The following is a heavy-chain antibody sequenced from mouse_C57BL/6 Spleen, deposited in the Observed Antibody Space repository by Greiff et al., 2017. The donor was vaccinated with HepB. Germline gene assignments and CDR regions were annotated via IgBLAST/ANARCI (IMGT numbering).Heavy chain of an antibody. J-gene: IGHJ2*01. CDR2: IYPRDGST. D-gene: IGHD4-1*01. V-gene: IGHV1-85*01. Sequence: QVQLKESGPELVKPGASVKLSCKASGYTFTSYDINWVKQRPGQGLEWIGWIYPRDGSTKYNEKFKGKATLTVDTSSSTAYMELHSLTSEDSAVYFCARYGTGTNPFFDYWGQGTTLTVSS. CDR3: ARYGTGTNPFFDY. CDR1: GYTFTSYD.